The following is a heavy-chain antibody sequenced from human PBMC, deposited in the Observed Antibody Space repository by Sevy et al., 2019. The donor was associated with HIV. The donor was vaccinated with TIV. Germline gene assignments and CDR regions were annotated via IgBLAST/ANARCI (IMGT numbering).Heavy chain of an antibody. CDR2: IYYNGHI. D-gene: IGHD1-26*01. J-gene: IGHJ4*02. V-gene: IGHV4-59*08. CDR3: AGENAWGRGYS. Sequence: SETLSLTCTVSGGSITSLYWNWIRQPPGKGLEWISNIYYNGHINYNPSLKSRVTFSLDTSKNKFYLMLSSVTAADTAMYYCAGENAWGRGYSWGQGTLVTVSS. CDR1: GGSITSLY.